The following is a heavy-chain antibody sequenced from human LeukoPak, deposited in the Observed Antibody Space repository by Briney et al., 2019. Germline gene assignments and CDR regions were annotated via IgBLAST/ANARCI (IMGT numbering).Heavy chain of an antibody. Sequence: GRSLRLSCAASGFTFSSYGMHWVRQAPGKGLEWVAVISYDGSNKYYADSVKGRFTISRDNSKNTLYLQMNSLRAEDTAVYYCAKDLFVSSGGSYDYWGQGTLVTVSS. CDR2: ISYDGSNK. V-gene: IGHV3-30*18. D-gene: IGHD2-15*01. CDR1: GFTFSSYG. J-gene: IGHJ4*02. CDR3: AKDLFVSSGGSYDY.